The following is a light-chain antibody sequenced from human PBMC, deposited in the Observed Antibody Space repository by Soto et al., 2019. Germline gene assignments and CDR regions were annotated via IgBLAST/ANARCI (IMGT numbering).Light chain of an antibody. CDR1: QRVHSRY. V-gene: IGKV3-20*01. CDR3: QQFDGSQWT. CDR2: AAS. Sequence: LLLTQSPGTLSLSPGERATLSCWASQRVHSRYLSWYQQKVGHAPRLLIYAASNRATGIPDRFSGSGSGTDFTLTISRLQPEDFAVYYCQQFDGSQWTFGQGTKVDIK. J-gene: IGKJ1*01.